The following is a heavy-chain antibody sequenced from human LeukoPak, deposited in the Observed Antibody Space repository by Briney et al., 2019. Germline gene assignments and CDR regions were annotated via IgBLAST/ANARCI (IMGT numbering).Heavy chain of an antibody. CDR3: ATGDLNTAMVQTPAPHDAFDI. CDR2: FDPEDGET. Sequence: GASVKVSCKVSGYTLTELSMHWVRQAPGKGLEWMGGFDPEDGETIYAQKFQGRVTMTEDTSTDTAYMELSSLRSEDTAVYYCATGDLNTAMVQTPAPHDAFDIWGQGTMVTVSS. D-gene: IGHD5-18*01. CDR1: GYTLTELS. J-gene: IGHJ3*02. V-gene: IGHV1-24*01.